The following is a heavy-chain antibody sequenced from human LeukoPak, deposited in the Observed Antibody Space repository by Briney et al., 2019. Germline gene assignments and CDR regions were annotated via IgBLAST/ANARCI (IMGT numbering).Heavy chain of an antibody. Sequence: SETLSLNCAVYGGSFSGYYWSWIRQPPGKGLEWIGEINHSGSTNYNPSLKSRVTISVDTSKNQFSLKLSSVTAADTAVYYCARGRCSGGSCYKGHFQHWGQGTLVTVSS. J-gene: IGHJ1*01. D-gene: IGHD2-15*01. CDR1: GGSFSGYY. V-gene: IGHV4-34*01. CDR3: ARGRCSGGSCYKGHFQH. CDR2: INHSGST.